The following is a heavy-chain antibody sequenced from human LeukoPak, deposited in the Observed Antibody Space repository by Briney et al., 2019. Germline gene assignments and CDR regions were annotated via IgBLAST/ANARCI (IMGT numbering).Heavy chain of an antibody. CDR1: GFTFDDYG. D-gene: IGHD1-26*01. CDR2: INWNGGST. Sequence: PGGSLRLSCAASGFTFDDYGMSWVRQAPGKGLEWVSGINWNGGSTGYADSVKGRFTISRDNAKNSLYLQMNSLRAEDTALYYCARANIVGATASGPGRGAIDIWGQGTMVTVSS. V-gene: IGHV3-20*04. CDR3: ARANIVGATASGPGRGAIDI. J-gene: IGHJ3*02.